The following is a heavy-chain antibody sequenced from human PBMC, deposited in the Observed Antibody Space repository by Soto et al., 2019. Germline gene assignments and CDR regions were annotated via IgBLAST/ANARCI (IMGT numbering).Heavy chain of an antibody. V-gene: IGHV1-2*02. D-gene: IGHD3-3*02. Sequence: ASVKVSCKTSGYFFNDYHMHWVRKAPGQGLEWMGWINPKNGDTNYAQKFQDRVTMTRDTSISTVYIELSRLTSDDTAVYYCAGEAGGSNITAVLLDPWGQGTLVTVSS. CDR3: AGEAGGSNITAVLLDP. CDR2: INPKNGDT. J-gene: IGHJ5*02. CDR1: GYFFNDYH.